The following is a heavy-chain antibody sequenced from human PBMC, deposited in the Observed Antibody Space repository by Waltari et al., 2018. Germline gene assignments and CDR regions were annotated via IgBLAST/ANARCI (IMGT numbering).Heavy chain of an antibody. CDR1: GGSFSGYY. Sequence: QVQLQQWGAGLLKPSETLSLTCAVYGGSFSGYYWSWIRQPPGKGLEWIGEINHSGSTNCSPSLKSRVTISVDTSKNQFSLKLSSVTAADTAVYYCARDITSDWGAFDIWGQGTMVTVSS. CDR3: ARDITSDWGAFDI. D-gene: IGHD3-16*01. J-gene: IGHJ3*02. V-gene: IGHV4-34*01. CDR2: INHSGST.